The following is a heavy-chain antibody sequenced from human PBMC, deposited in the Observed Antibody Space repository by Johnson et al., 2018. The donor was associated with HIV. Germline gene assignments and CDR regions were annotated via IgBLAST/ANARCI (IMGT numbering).Heavy chain of an antibody. J-gene: IGHJ3*01. CDR1: GFTFTTYI. D-gene: IGHD2-15*01. CDR2: ISYDGNDR. CDR3: ARGGDCSGGRCYLHEAFDV. V-gene: IGHV3-30*04. Sequence: VQVVESGGGVVQPGRSLTLSCTPSGFTFTTYIMHWVRQAPGKGLEWVAFISYDGNDRNYADFVKGRFTISRDNSKNTLALQLNSLRPEDTAVYYCARGGDCSGGRCYLHEAFDVWGPGTVVTVSS.